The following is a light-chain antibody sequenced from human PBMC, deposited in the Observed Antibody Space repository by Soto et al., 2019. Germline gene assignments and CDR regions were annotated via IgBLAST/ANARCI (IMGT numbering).Light chain of an antibody. CDR1: QSVSSN. V-gene: IGKV3-15*01. CDR2: GAS. Sequence: EIVMTQSPATLSVSPGERATLSCRASQSVSSNLAWYQQKPGQAPRLPIYGASTRATGIPARFSGSGSGTEFPLTISSLQSEDFAVYYCQQYNNWPPMAFGQGTKVEIK. J-gene: IGKJ1*01. CDR3: QQYNNWPPMA.